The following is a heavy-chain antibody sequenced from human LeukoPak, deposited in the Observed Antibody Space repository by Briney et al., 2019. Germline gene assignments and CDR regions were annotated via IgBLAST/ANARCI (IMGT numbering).Heavy chain of an antibody. Sequence: SGPTLVKPTQTLTLTCTFSGFSLSSSGVGVGWIRQPPGKALEWLALIYWDDDKRYSPSLKSRLTITKDTSKKQVVLTMTNMDPVDTATYYCAHRLFLGVTSREYYFDYWGQGTLVTVSS. J-gene: IGHJ4*02. CDR2: IYWDDDK. CDR3: AHRLFLGVTSREYYFDY. D-gene: IGHD3-10*01. CDR1: GFSLSSSGVG. V-gene: IGHV2-5*02.